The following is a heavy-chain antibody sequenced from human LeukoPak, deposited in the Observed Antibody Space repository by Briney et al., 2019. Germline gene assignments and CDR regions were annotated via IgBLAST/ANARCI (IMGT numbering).Heavy chain of an antibody. D-gene: IGHD5-12*01. Sequence: PSETLSLTCTVSGGSISSSSYYWSWIRQPAGKGLEWIGRIYTSGSTNYNPSLKSRVTISVDTSKNQFSLKLSSVTAADTAVYYCASAFSAYDPFDSWGQGTLVTVSS. CDR1: GGSISSSSYY. J-gene: IGHJ4*02. CDR3: ASAFSAYDPFDS. CDR2: IYTSGST. V-gene: IGHV4-61*02.